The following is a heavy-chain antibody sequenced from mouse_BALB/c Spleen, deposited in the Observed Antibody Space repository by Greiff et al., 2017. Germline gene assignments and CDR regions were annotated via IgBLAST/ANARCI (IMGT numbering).Heavy chain of an antibody. J-gene: IGHJ3*01. CDR3: ARVYGSWFAY. CDR1: GFTFSSYA. V-gene: IGHV5-6-5*01. CDR2: ISSGGST. D-gene: IGHD1-2*01. Sequence: VQLKESGGGLVKPGGSLKLSCAASGFTFSSYAMSWVRQTPEKRLEWVASISSGGSTYYPDSVKGRFTISRDNARNILYLQMSSLRSEDTAMYYCARVYGSWFAYWGQGTLVTVSA.